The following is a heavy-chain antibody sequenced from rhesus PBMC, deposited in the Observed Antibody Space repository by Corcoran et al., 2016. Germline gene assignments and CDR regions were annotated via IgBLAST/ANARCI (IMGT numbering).Heavy chain of an antibody. CDR3: ARKDPGAPIDY. CDR2: ISGRGGST. CDR1: GGSISSNY. V-gene: IGHV4-173*01. Sequence: QLQLQESGPGLVKPSETLSLTCAVSGGSISSNYWSWIRQPPGKGREWIGRISGRGGSTASSPSLKSRVTISTDTSKNQFSLNLSSVTAADTAVYYCARKDPGAPIDYWGQGVLVTVSS. J-gene: IGHJ4*01. D-gene: IGHD1-44*02.